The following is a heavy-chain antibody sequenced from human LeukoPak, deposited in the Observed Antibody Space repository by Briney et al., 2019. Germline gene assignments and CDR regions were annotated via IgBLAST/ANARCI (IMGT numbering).Heavy chain of an antibody. J-gene: IGHJ4*02. D-gene: IGHD6-13*01. V-gene: IGHV3-21*01. CDR1: GFTFSSYS. CDR3: ARGTYDSRSAQFY. Sequence: GGSLRLSCAASGFTFSSYSMNWVRQAPGEGLEWVSSISSSGSYIYYADSVKGRFTISRDNAKNSLYLQMNSLRAEDTAVYYCARGTYDSRSAQFYWGQGTLVTVSS. CDR2: ISSSGSYI.